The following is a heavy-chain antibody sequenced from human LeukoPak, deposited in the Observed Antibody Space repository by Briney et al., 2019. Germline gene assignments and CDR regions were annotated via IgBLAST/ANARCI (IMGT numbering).Heavy chain of an antibody. D-gene: IGHD5-24*01. V-gene: IGHV3-33*06. Sequence: PGGSLRLSCAASGFTFSSYGMHWVRQAPGKGLEWVAVIWYDGSNKYYADSVKGRFTISRDNSKNTLYLQMNSLRAEDTAVYYCAKDPLRWLHQNYYFDYWGQGTLVTVSS. CDR1: GFTFSSYG. CDR2: IWYDGSNK. CDR3: AKDPLRWLHQNYYFDY. J-gene: IGHJ4*02.